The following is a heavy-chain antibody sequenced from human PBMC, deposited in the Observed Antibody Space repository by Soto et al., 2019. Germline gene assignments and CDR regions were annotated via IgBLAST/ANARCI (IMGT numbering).Heavy chain of an antibody. CDR3: ARENRFDP. V-gene: IGHV3-48*02. Sequence: EVQLVESGGGLVQPGGSLSLSCAASGFNFSSYSMNWVRQAPGKGLEWVSYISSSSITIYYAESVKGRFTISRDNSKNALYLQMNSLRDDDTAVYYCARENRFDPWGQGTLVTVST. CDR2: ISSSSITI. J-gene: IGHJ5*02. CDR1: GFNFSSYS.